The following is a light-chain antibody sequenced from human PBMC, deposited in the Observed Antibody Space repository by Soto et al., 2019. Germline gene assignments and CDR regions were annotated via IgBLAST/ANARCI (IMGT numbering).Light chain of an antibody. CDR3: QSYDSSLSGSWV. V-gene: IGLV1-40*01. CDR2: GNS. Sequence: QSVLTHPPSMSGYPGQRFAISCTGSSSNIGAGYDVHWYQQLPGTAPKLLIYGNSNRPSGVPDRFSGSKSGTSASLAITGLQAEDEADYYCQSYDSSLSGSWVFGTGTKVTVL. CDR1: SSNIGAGYD. J-gene: IGLJ1*01.